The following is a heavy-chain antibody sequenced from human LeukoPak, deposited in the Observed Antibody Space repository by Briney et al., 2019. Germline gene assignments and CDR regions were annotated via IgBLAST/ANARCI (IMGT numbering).Heavy chain of an antibody. CDR3: AREGGPGGDYGSIDS. D-gene: IGHD4-17*01. CDR2: MYTSGST. V-gene: IGHV4-4*07. Sequence: SETLSLTCSVSGGSISSHYWSWIRQPAGKQPEWIGRMYTSGSTYYNPSLKSRVTMSADTSKNQFSLKLTSVTAADTSVYYCAREGGPGGDYGSIDSWGQGTLATVSS. CDR1: GGSISSHY. J-gene: IGHJ4*02.